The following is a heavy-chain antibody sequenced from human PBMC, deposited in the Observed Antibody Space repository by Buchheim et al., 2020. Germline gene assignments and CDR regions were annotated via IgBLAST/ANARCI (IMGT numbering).Heavy chain of an antibody. CDR1: GFTFSTFG. Sequence: QVQLVESGGGVVQPGRSPRLSCAASGFTFSTFGMYWVRQAPGKGLEWVSFIRYDASHSYYADSVKGRFTVSRDNAKNTLYLQMNSLRVEDTAVYYCAKEFAYSSTYYDFDYWGQGTL. V-gene: IGHV3-30*02. CDR3: AKEFAYSSTYYDFDY. D-gene: IGHD3-22*01. CDR2: IRYDASHS. J-gene: IGHJ4*02.